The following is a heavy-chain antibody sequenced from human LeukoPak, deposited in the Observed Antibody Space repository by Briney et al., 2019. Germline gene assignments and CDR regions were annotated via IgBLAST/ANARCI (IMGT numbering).Heavy chain of an antibody. D-gene: IGHD4-17*01. J-gene: IGHJ4*02. CDR1: GFTVSGNY. CDR2: IYSGGTT. CDR3: ATGYADYGGAADY. V-gene: IGHV3-53*01. Sequence: TGGSLRLSCAVSGFTVSGNYMSWVRQAPGKGLEWVSLIYSGGTTYYADSVKGRFTISRDNSKNTLYLQMNSLRAEDTAVYYCATGYADYGGAADYWGQGTLVTVSS.